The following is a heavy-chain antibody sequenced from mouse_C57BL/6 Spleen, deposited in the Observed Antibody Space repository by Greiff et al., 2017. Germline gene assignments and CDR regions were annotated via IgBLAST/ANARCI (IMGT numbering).Heavy chain of an antibody. D-gene: IGHD3-3*01. CDR2: ISSGSSTI. CDR1: GFTFSDYG. CDR3: ARERALIWVFAMDY. J-gene: IGHJ4*01. V-gene: IGHV5-17*01. Sequence: EVQLVESGGGLVKPGGSLKLSCAASGFTFSDYGMHWVRQAPEKGLEWVAYISSGSSTIYYADTVKGRFTISRDNAKNTLCLKMTSLRSEDTAMYYCARERALIWVFAMDYWGQGTSVTVSS.